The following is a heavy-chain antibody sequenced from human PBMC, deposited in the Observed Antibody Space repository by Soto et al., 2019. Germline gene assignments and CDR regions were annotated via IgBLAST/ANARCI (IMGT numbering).Heavy chain of an antibody. J-gene: IGHJ4*02. D-gene: IGHD7-27*01. CDR2: IYSGGST. CDR1: GFTVSSNY. CDR3: ARALSHGDPYYFDY. V-gene: IGHV3-53*01. Sequence: GGSLRLSCAASGFTVSSNYMSWVRQAPGKGLEWVSVIYSGGSTYYADSVKGRFTISRDNSKNTLYLQMNSLRAEDTAVYYCARALSHGDPYYFDYWGQGTLVTVSS.